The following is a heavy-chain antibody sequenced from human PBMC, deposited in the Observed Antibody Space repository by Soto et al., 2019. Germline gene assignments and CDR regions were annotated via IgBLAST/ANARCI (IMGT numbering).Heavy chain of an antibody. CDR2: IIPIFGTA. CDR1: GGTFSSYA. J-gene: IGHJ6*02. D-gene: IGHD4-17*01. Sequence: QVQLVQSGAEVKKPGSSVKVSCKASGGTFSSYAISWVRQAPGQGLEWMGGIIPIFGTANYAQKFQGRVTSTADESTSTAYMELSSLRSEDTAVYYCASQPGGDYEPYDYYGMHVWGQGTTVTVSS. CDR3: ASQPGGDYEPYDYYGMHV. V-gene: IGHV1-69*12.